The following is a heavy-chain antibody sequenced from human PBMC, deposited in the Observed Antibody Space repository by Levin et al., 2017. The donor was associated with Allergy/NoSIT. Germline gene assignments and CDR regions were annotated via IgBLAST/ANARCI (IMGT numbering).Heavy chain of an antibody. J-gene: IGHJ4*02. Sequence: GGSLRLSCAASGFTFSSYWMSWVRQAPGKGLEWVANIKQDGSEKYYVDSVKGRFTISRDNAKNSLYLQMNSLRAEDTAVYYCARDGRWLQFGFDYWGQGTLVTVSS. CDR1: GFTFSSYW. V-gene: IGHV3-7*04. CDR3: ARDGRWLQFGFDY. CDR2: IKQDGSEK. D-gene: IGHD5-24*01.